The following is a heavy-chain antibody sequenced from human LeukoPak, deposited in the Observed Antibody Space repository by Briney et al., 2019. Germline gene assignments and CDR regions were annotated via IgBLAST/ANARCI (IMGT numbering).Heavy chain of an antibody. CDR3: ARRHTDSSEGFDS. CDR2: INPNSGGT. J-gene: IGHJ4*02. V-gene: IGHV1-2*02. D-gene: IGHD6-6*01. CDR1: GYTFAGYY. Sequence: ASVKVSCKASGYTFAGYYMHWVRQAPGQGLEWMGWINPNSGGTNYAQKFQGRVTMASDTSISTAYMDLSSLRSDDTAVYYCARRHTDSSEGFDSWGQGTLVTVSS.